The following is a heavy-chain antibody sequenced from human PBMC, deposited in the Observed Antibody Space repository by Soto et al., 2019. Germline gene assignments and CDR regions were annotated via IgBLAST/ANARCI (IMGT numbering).Heavy chain of an antibody. V-gene: IGHV1-46*01. J-gene: IGHJ4*02. D-gene: IGHD6-19*01. CDR1: GYTFTGYY. CDR2: INPSGGST. CDR3: ARAVAGTYFDY. Sequence: ASVKVSCKASGYTFTGYYMHWVRQAPGQGLEWMGIINPSGGSTSYAQKFQGRVTMTRDTSTSTVYMELSSLRSEDTAVYYCARAVAGTYFDYWGQGTLVTVSS.